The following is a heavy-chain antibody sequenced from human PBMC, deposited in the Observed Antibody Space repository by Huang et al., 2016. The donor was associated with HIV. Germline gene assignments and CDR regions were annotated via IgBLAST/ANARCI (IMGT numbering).Heavy chain of an antibody. D-gene: IGHD2-21*01. Sequence: QVQLVQSGAEVKKPGASVKVSCKVSGNTLAELSIHWVRPAPGNGLEWRGGVAPEHGETIDAKNFQGRVTMTEDTSTDTAYMERHSLRPEDTAVYYCAAGYDTYYDIWGQGTMVIASS. J-gene: IGHJ3*02. CDR3: AAGYDTYYDI. V-gene: IGHV1-24*01. CDR1: GNTLAELS. CDR2: VAPEHGET.